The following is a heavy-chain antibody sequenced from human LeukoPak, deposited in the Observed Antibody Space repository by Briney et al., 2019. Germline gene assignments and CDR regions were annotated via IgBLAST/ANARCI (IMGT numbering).Heavy chain of an antibody. J-gene: IGHJ6*02. D-gene: IGHD3-10*01. CDR2: IKCNSEDI. Sequence: ASVKVSCKASGYTFSGDYLHWIRQAPGQGLEWMGRIKCNSEDINTRYAQKFQGRVTMTWDTSISAVYMELIRLTSDDTAVYYCARDVAFSSGSHYYYYYGMDVWGQGTTVTVSS. CDR1: GYTFSGDY. V-gene: IGHV1-2*06. CDR3: ARDVAFSSGSHYYYYYGMDV.